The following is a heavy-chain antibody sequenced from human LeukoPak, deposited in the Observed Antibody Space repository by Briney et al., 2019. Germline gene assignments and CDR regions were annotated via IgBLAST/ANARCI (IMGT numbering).Heavy chain of an antibody. Sequence: KPSETLSLTCAVYGGSFSGYYWSWIRQPPGKGLEWIGEINHSGSTNYNPSLRSRVTISVDTSKNQFSLKLSSVTAADTAVYYCAGQSHITAAGTYFDYWGQGTLVTVSP. D-gene: IGHD6-13*01. CDR3: AGQSHITAAGTYFDY. V-gene: IGHV4-34*01. CDR2: INHSGST. J-gene: IGHJ4*02. CDR1: GGSFSGYY.